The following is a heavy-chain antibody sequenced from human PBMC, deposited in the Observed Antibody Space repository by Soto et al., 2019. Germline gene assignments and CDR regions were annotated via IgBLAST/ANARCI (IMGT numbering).Heavy chain of an antibody. CDR3: AREGPPIRAHNPPEYFQH. V-gene: IGHV4-39*02. CDR1: GDSISTRSNY. Sequence: QLQLQESGPGLVKPSETLSLTCTVSGDSISTRSNYWAWIRQPPGKGLEWIGSIYYTGRTYYNPSLKSRVTLFLDTSKNQFSLNLKSVTAADTAVYYCAREGPPIRAHNPPEYFQHWGQGTPVTDSS. CDR2: IYYTGRT. J-gene: IGHJ1*01.